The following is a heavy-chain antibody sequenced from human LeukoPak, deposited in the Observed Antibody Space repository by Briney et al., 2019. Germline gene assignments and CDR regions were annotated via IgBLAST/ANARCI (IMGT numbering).Heavy chain of an antibody. CDR1: GGSFSGYY. V-gene: IGHV4-34*01. D-gene: IGHD6-19*01. CDR2: INHSGST. J-gene: IGHJ6*03. CDR3: AKRGSGWYEDYYYMDV. Sequence: SETLSLTCAVYGGSFSGYYWSWIRQPPGKGLEWIGEINHSGSTNYNPSLKSRVTISVDTSKNQFSLKLSSVTAADTAVYYCAKRGSGWYEDYYYMDVWGKGTTVTISS.